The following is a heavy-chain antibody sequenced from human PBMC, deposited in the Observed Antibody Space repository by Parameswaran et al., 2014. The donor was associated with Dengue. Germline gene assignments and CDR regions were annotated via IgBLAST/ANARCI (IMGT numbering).Heavy chain of an antibody. CDR2: INPSGGST. CDR3: ASSPHGDRYYYYGMDV. D-gene: IGHD4-17*01. V-gene: IGHV1-46*03. Sequence: WVRQAPGQGLEWMGIINPSGGSTSYAQKFQGRVTMTRDTSTSTVYMELSSLRSEDTAVYYCASSPHGDRYYYYGMDVWGQGTTVTVSS. J-gene: IGHJ6*02.